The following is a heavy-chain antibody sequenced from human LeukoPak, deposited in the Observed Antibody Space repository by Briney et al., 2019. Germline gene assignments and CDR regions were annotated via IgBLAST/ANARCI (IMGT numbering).Heavy chain of an antibody. Sequence: GGSLRLSCAASGFTFSSYAMHWVRQAPGKGLEWVANIKQDGSEKYYVDSVKGRFTISRDNAKNSLYLQMNSLRAEDTAVYYCARTRSRKETYYFDYWGQGTLVTVSS. V-gene: IGHV3-7*01. CDR3: ARTRSRKETYYFDY. D-gene: IGHD4-17*01. CDR1: GFTFSSYA. J-gene: IGHJ4*02. CDR2: IKQDGSEK.